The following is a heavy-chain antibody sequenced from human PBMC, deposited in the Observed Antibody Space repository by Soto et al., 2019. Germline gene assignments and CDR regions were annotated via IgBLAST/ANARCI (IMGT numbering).Heavy chain of an antibody. J-gene: IGHJ4*02. CDR1: GPFPFSNYA. CDR3: ATACFGRFDF. CDR2: INAGDGNR. D-gene: IGHD3-10*01. V-gene: IGHV1-3*01. Sequence: QVHLAQSGAEMKSPGASVKLSCRPSGPFPFSNYAMHWVRQAPGQRTEWVGWINAGDGNRRYSEKLQGRVTITRDTSATTVYMELSGLRSEDTAVYYCATACFGRFDFWGQGSLVTVSS.